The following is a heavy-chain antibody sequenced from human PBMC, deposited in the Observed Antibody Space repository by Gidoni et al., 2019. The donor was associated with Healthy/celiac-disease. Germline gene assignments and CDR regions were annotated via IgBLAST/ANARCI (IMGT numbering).Heavy chain of an antibody. CDR3: AKAFIPPDGGNAHDAFDI. J-gene: IGHJ3*02. D-gene: IGHD2-15*01. Sequence: EVQLLESGGGLVQPGGSLRLSWAASGFPFSSYAMSWVRQAPGKGLGLVSASSGSGGSTYYADSVKGRFTISRDNSKNTLYLQMNSLRAEDTAVYYCAKAFIPPDGGNAHDAFDIWGQGTMVTVSS. V-gene: IGHV3-23*01. CDR1: GFPFSSYA. CDR2: SSGSGGST.